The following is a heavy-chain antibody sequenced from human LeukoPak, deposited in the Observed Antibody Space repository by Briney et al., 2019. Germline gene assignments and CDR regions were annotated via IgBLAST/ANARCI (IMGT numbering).Heavy chain of an antibody. CDR2: IYYSGST. D-gene: IGHD2-15*01. CDR1: GGSMSSYY. V-gene: IGHV4-59*08. Sequence: SETLSLTCTVSGGSMSSYYWSWIRQPPGKGLEWIGYIYYSGSTDYNPSLKSRVTISVDTSKNQFSLKLSSVTAADTAVYYCVRHADPRILYYWGQGTLVTVSS. J-gene: IGHJ4*02. CDR3: VRHADPRILYY.